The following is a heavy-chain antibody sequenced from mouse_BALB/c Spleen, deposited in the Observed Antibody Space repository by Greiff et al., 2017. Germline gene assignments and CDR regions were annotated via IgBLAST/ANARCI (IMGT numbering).Heavy chain of an antibody. CDR1: GYSFTSYY. CDR3: ARFLFDY. V-gene: IGHV1S135*01. J-gene: IGHJ2*01. Sequence: VQLKESGPELMKPGASVKISCKASGYSFTSYYMHWVKQSHGKSLEWIGYIDPFNGGTSYNQKFKGKATLTVDKSSSTAYMHLSSLTSEDSAVYYCARFLFDYWGQGTTLTVSS. CDR2: IDPFNGGT.